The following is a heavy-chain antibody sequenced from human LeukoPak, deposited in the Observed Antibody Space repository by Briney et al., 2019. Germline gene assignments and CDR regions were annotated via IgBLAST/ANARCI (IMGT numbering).Heavy chain of an antibody. J-gene: IGHJ4*02. CDR3: LRGNRGYSYGPETGTTFNFDY. D-gene: IGHD5-18*01. CDR1: GFTFSSYG. Sequence: PGGSLRLSCAASGFTFSSYGMHWVRQAPGKGLEWVAVISYDGSNKYYADSVKGRFTISRDNSKNTLYLQMNSLRAEDTAVYYCLRGNRGYSYGPETGTTFNFDYWGQGTLVTVSS. CDR2: ISYDGSNK. V-gene: IGHV3-30*03.